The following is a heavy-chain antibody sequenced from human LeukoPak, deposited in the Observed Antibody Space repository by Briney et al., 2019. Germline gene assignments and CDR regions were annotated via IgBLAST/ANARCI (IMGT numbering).Heavy chain of an antibody. J-gene: IGHJ3*02. CDR1: YASMSGSSYY. Sequence: SETLSLTCTVPYASMSGSSYYWGWIRQPPGKGLEWIGSIDYSGSTYYNPSLKSRVSISVDPSKNQFSLKLNSLSTSDTAVYYCARQQGSGRWAFDIWGQGTMVTVSS. CDR2: IDYSGST. V-gene: IGHV4-39*01. CDR3: ARQQGSGRWAFDI. D-gene: IGHD6-19*01.